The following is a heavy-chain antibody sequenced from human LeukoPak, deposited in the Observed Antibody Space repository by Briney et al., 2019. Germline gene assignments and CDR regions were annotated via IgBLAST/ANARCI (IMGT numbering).Heavy chain of an antibody. CDR3: ARQMTPHGNFDY. Sequence: PGGSLRLSCAASGFTFSSYSMNWVRQAPGKGLEWVSSISSSSSYIYYADSVKGRFTNSRDNAKNSLYLQMNSLRAEDTAVYYCARQMTPHGNFDYWGQGTLVTVSS. D-gene: IGHD1-26*01. J-gene: IGHJ4*02. CDR1: GFTFSSYS. CDR2: ISSSSSYI. V-gene: IGHV3-21*04.